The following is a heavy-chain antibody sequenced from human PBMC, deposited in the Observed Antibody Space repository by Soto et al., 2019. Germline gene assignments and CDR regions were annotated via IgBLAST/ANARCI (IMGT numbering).Heavy chain of an antibody. CDR1: GFTFSSYS. J-gene: IGHJ4*02. D-gene: IGHD6-19*01. CDR2: ISSSGSTI. Sequence: EVQLVESGGGLVKPGGSLRLSCAASGFTFSSYSMNWVRQAPGKGLEWVSSISSSGSTIYYADSVKGRFTISRDNAKNSLYLQMNSLRAEDTAVYYCARVGGSGWYRSGSDYWGQGTLVTVSS. V-gene: IGHV3-21*01. CDR3: ARVGGSGWYRSGSDY.